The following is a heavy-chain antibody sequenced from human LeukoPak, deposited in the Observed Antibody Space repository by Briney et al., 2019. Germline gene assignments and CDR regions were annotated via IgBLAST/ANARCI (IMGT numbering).Heavy chain of an antibody. D-gene: IGHD3-10*01. CDR3: AREEDYGSKPDAFDI. Sequence: TGGSLRLSCAASGFTFSSYAMSWVRQAPGKGLVWVSRINSDGRSTSYADSVKGRFTISRDNAKNTLYLQMNSLRAEDTAVYYCAREEDYGSKPDAFDIWGQGTMVTVSS. CDR1: GFTFSSYA. V-gene: IGHV3-74*01. J-gene: IGHJ3*02. CDR2: INSDGRST.